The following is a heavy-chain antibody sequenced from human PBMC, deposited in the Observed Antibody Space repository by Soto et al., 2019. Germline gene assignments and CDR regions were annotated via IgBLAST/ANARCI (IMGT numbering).Heavy chain of an antibody. J-gene: IGHJ6*02. CDR1: GGSISSYH. CDR3: VRESGGGGYCRGGSCHGMDV. Sequence: QVQLQESGPGLVKPSETLTLTCTVAGGSISSYHWSWIRQTAGRRLEWIGRFYTSGSTNTYYNPSLKSRVTMSADTSTNQFSLEMTSVTAADTAVYYCVRESGGGGYCRGGSCHGMDVWGQGTTVTVSS. D-gene: IGHD2-15*01. V-gene: IGHV4-4*07. CDR2: FYTSGSTNT.